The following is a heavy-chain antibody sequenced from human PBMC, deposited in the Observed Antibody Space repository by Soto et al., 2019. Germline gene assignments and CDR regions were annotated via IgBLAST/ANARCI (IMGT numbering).Heavy chain of an antibody. CDR1: GFTFSSYS. CDR3: ARGYHYYDSSGYDKWDAFDI. CDR2: LSSSSSYI. Sequence: EVQLVESGGGLVKPGGSLRLSCAASGFTFSSYSMNWVRKAPGKGLEGVTSLSSSSSYIYYADSVKGRFTISRDNAKNSLYLQMNSLRAEDTAVYYCARGYHYYDSSGYDKWDAFDIWGQGTIVTVSS. D-gene: IGHD3-22*01. J-gene: IGHJ3*02. V-gene: IGHV3-21*01.